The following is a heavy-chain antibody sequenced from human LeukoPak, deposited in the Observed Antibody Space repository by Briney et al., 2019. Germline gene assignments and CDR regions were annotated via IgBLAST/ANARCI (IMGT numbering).Heavy chain of an antibody. CDR3: ASSRYDILTGHYNFDY. CDR2: IYWNNDN. J-gene: IGHJ4*02. CDR1: GFSLRTRGVG. Sequence: SGPTLVKPTQALTLTCTFSGFSLRTRGVGVGWIRQPPGKAPEWLSLIYWNNDNRYSPSLKSRLTITKDTSKNQVVLTMTNMDPVDTATYYCASSRYDILTGHYNFDYWGQGTLVTVSS. V-gene: IGHV2-5*01. D-gene: IGHD3-9*01.